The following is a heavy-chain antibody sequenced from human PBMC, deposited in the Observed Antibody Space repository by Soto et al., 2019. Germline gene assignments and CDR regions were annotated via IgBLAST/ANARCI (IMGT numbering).Heavy chain of an antibody. CDR1: GFSFDSFD. CDR2: ISGTGGST. CDR3: ARSDWSIFAY. Sequence: GGSLRLSCAASGFSFDSFDMNWVRQVPGKGLEWVSAISGTGGSTYYADSVKGRFTISRDNSKNTLYLQMNSLRAEDTAVYYCARSDWSIFAYWGQGTLVTVSS. D-gene: IGHD3-9*01. V-gene: IGHV3-23*01. J-gene: IGHJ4*02.